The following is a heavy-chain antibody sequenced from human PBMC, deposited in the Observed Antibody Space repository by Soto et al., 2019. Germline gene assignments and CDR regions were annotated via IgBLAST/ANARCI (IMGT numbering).Heavy chain of an antibody. D-gene: IGHD3-9*01. V-gene: IGHV1-46*01. CDR1: GYTFTSYY. CDR3: ARASTRYYILTGYYNNWFDP. J-gene: IGHJ5*02. CDR2: INPSGGST. Sequence: ASVKVSCKASGYTFTSYYMHWVRRAPGQGLEWMGIINPSGGSTSYAQKFQGRVTMTRDTSTSTVYMELSSLRSEDTAVYYCARASTRYYILTGYYNNWFDPWGQGTLVTVSS.